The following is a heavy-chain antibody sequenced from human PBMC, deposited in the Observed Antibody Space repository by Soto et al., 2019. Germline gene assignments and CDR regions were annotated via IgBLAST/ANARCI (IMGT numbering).Heavy chain of an antibody. V-gene: IGHV1-69*06. J-gene: IGHJ6*02. Sequence: ASVKVSCKASGGTFSSYAISWVRQAPGQGLEWMGGIIPIFGTANYAQKFQGRVAITADKSTSTAYMELSSLRSEDTAVYYCARDMVRGVLYYYYGMDVWGQGTTVTVSS. CDR3: ARDMVRGVLYYYYGMDV. CDR1: GGTFSSYA. D-gene: IGHD3-10*01. CDR2: IIPIFGTA.